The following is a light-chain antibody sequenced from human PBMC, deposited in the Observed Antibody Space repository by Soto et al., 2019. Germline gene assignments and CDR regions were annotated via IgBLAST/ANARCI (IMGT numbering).Light chain of an antibody. J-gene: IGLJ3*02. CDR1: SSNIGAGHA. Sequence: QSVLTQPPSVSGAPGQRVTISCTGSSSNIGAGHALHWYQHLPGAAPKLLMYGNSDRPSGVPDRFSGSKSGTSASLAITGLQPEDEADCYCQSYDDSLSGWVFGGGTKVTVL. CDR3: QSYDDSLSGWV. V-gene: IGLV1-40*01. CDR2: GNS.